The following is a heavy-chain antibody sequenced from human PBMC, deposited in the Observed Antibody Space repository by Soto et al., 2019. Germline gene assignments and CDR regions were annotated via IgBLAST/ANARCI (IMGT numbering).Heavy chain of an antibody. Sequence: PSETLSLTCAVSGGSIRSGGYSWGWIRQPPGKGLEWIGYIYHSVSTYYNPSLKSRVTISVDTSKNQFSLKLSSVTAADTAVYYCARGYGRNFDYWGQGTLVTVSS. J-gene: IGHJ4*02. D-gene: IGHD5-18*01. V-gene: IGHV4-30-2*05. CDR1: GGSIRSGGYS. CDR3: ARGYGRNFDY. CDR2: IYHSVST.